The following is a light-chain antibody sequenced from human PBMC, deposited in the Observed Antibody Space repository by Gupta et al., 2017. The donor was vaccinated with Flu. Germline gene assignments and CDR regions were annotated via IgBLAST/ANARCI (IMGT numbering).Light chain of an antibody. V-gene: IGKV3-11*01. Sequence: EIVLTQSPATLSLSPGERATLSCRASQSVSSYLGWYQQKPGQAPRLLIYDASNRAAGIPDRFSGSGAGTDFTLTISSRENEDFAVYYWQQRSNWYSFGQGTKLEIK. J-gene: IGKJ2*03. CDR1: QSVSSY. CDR2: DAS. CDR3: QQRSNWYS.